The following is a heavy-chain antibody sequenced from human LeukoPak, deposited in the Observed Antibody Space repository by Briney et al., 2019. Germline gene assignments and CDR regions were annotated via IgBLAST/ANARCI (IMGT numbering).Heavy chain of an antibody. CDR3: ARGYSGNYLRFDP. J-gene: IGHJ5*02. CDR2: IYTSGST. Sequence: SETLSLTCTVSGGSFSSSYWSWIRQPAGKGLEWIGRIYTSGSTNFNPSLKSRVTISIDKSKNQISLKLNSVTAADMAVYYCARGYSGNYLRFDPWGQGTLVTVSS. D-gene: IGHD1-26*01. CDR1: GGSFSSSY. V-gene: IGHV4-4*07.